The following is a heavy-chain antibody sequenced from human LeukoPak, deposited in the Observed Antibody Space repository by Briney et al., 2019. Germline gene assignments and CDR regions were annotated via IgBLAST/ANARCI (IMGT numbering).Heavy chain of an antibody. J-gene: IGHJ5*02. Sequence: SETLSLTCTVSGGSISSGGYYWSWIRQPPGKGLEWIGYIYHSGSTYYNPSLKSRVTISVDRSKNQFSLKLSSVTAEDTAVYYCTRMRYSISLNWSWFDPWGQGTLVTVSS. D-gene: IGHD6-13*01. V-gene: IGHV4-30-2*01. CDR2: IYHSGST. CDR1: GGSISSGGYY. CDR3: TRMRYSISLNWSWFDP.